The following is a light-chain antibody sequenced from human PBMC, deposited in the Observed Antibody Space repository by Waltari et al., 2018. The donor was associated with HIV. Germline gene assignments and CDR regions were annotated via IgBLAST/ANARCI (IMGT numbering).Light chain of an antibody. CDR3: QSYDSSLSGSVV. CDR1: SSNIGAGYD. Sequence: QSVLTQPPSVSGAPGQRVTISCTGSSSNIGAGYDVHWYRQLPGTAPKLLIYGDNKRPSGVPDRFSGCKSGTSASLAITGLQAEDEANYYCQSYDSSLSGSVVFGGGTKLTVL. J-gene: IGLJ2*01. V-gene: IGLV1-40*01. CDR2: GDN.